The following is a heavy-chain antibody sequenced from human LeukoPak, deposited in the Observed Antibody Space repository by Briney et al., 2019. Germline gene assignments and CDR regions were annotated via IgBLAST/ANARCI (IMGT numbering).Heavy chain of an antibody. Sequence: GGSLRLSCAASGFTFSSYAMHWVRQAPGKGLEWVAVISYDGSNKYYADSVKGRFTISRDNSKNTLCLQMNSLRAEDTAVYYCASDRTIFGVVKPIGYWGQGTLVTVSS. D-gene: IGHD3-3*01. CDR2: ISYDGSNK. J-gene: IGHJ4*02. CDR3: ASDRTIFGVVKPIGY. CDR1: GFTFSSYA. V-gene: IGHV3-30-3*01.